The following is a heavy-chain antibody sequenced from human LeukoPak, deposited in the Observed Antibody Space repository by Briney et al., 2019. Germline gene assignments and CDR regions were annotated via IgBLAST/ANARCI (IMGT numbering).Heavy chain of an antibody. CDR1: GGSISSYY. J-gene: IGHJ5*02. CDR2: IYTSGST. Sequence: SETLSLTCTVSGGSISSYYWSWIRQPAGKGLEWIGRIYTSGSTNYNPSLKSRVTMSVDTSKNQFSLKLSSVTAADTAVYYCARSPGRRQQLVQGQSWFDPWGQGTLVTVSS. D-gene: IGHD6-13*01. CDR3: ARSPGRRQQLVQGQSWFDP. V-gene: IGHV4-4*07.